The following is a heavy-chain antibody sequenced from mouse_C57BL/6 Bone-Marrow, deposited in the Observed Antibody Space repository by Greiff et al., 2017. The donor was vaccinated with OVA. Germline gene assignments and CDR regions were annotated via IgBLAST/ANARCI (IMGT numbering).Heavy chain of an antibody. CDR1: GYTFTDYE. CDR3: TDYYGLDY. V-gene: IGHV1-15*01. J-gene: IGHJ2*01. D-gene: IGHD1-1*01. Sequence: LQESGAELVRPGASVTLSCKASGYTFTDYEMHWVKQTPVHGLEWIGAIDPETGGTAYNQKFKGKAILTADKSSSTAYMELRSLTSEDSAVYYCTDYYGLDYWGQGTTLTVSS. CDR2: IDPETGGT.